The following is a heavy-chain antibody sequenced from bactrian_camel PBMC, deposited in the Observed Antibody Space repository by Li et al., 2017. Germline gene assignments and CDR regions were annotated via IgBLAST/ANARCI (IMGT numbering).Heavy chain of an antibody. CDR3: AEDFVPEY. CDR1: GFTFTSYA. J-gene: IGHJ4*01. V-gene: IGHV3S30*01. CDR2: VNAGGGRI. Sequence: QLVESGGGLVQPGGSLRLSCTVSGFTFTSYAMGWVRRAPGKGFEWVSSVNAGGGRIYYANSVKGRFTISRDNAKNTLYLQLNSLKTEDSAIYYCAEDFVPEYLGQGTQVTVS.